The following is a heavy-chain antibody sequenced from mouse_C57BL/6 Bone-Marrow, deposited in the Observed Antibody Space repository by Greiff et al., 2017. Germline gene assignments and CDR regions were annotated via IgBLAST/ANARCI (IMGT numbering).Heavy chain of an antibody. CDR2: INPYNGGT. V-gene: IGHV1-19*01. CDR3: ARGDGYYGDFDV. Sequence: VEPGASVKMSCTASGYTFTDYYMNWVKQSHGKSLEWIGVINPYNGGTSYNQKFKGKATLTVDKSSSTAYMELNSLTSEDSAVYYCARGDGYYGDFDVWGTGTTVTVSS. CDR1: GYTFTDYY. D-gene: IGHD2-3*01. J-gene: IGHJ1*03.